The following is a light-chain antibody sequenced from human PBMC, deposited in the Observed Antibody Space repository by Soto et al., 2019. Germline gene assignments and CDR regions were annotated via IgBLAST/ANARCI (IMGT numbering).Light chain of an antibody. Sequence: IQLTQYTSTLSVSAGDRVTITWRASQTISFSLAWYQQKPGKAPKLLIYDASTLQSGVPSRFSGSESGTEFILTISGLQPDDFATYYCQQYHGYSLTFGQGTKVDI. CDR2: DAS. J-gene: IGKJ1*01. CDR3: QQYHGYSLT. V-gene: IGKV1-5*01. CDR1: QTISFS.